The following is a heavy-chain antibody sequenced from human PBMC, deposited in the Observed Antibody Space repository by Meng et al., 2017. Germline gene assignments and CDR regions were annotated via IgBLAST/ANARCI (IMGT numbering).Heavy chain of an antibody. D-gene: IGHD6-19*01. CDR2: ISGSGGST. Sequence: EVQVVDAGGGLVPPGGSLGSSCSASAFTFSSYAMSWVRQAPGKGLEWVSAISGSGGSTYYADSVKGRFTISRDNSKNTLYLQMNSLRAEDTAVYYCVFQPVAGTGYDYWGQGTLVTVSS. J-gene: IGHJ4*02. CDR3: VFQPVAGTGYDY. V-gene: IGHV3-23*04. CDR1: AFTFSSYA.